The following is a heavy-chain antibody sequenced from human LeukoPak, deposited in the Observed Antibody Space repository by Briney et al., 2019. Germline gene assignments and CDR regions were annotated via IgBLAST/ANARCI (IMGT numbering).Heavy chain of an antibody. V-gene: IGHV4-59*01. CDR2: IFYSGST. J-gene: IGHJ3*02. CDR3: ARGYGEATREAFDI. D-gene: IGHD4-17*01. Sequence: SETLSLTCTVSGASISGYYWTWIRQPPGKGLEWIGYIFYSGSTDSNPSLKSRVTISVDTSKNQFSLKLSSVTAADTAVYYCARGYGEATREAFDIWGLGTMVTVSS. CDR1: GASISGYY.